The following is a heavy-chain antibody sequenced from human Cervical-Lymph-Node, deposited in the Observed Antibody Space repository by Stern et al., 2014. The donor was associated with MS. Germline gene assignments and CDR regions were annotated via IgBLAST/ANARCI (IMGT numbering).Heavy chain of an antibody. CDR3: AREYATSAHPFDF. CDR1: GDTFINYA. Sequence: MQLVESGAELKKPGSSVKFSCKTSGDTFINYAVSWVRQAPGLGLEWMGGIVPLFGTSTSARKFRDRIHLTADKSSNTTYMELRSLRSEDTAVYYCAREYATSAHPFDFWGQGTLLTVSS. D-gene: IGHD2-2*01. J-gene: IGHJ4*02. V-gene: IGHV1-69*06. CDR2: IVPLFGTS.